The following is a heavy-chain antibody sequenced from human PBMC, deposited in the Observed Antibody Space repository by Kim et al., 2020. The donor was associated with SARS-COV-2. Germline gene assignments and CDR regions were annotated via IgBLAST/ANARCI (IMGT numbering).Heavy chain of an antibody. V-gene: IGHV3-21*01. CDR2: ISSSSSYI. D-gene: IGHD3-3*01. CDR3: ARGWGEYDFWSGFCMDV. Sequence: GGSLRLSCAASGFTFSSYSMNWVRQAPGKGLEWVSSISSSSSYIYYADSVKGRFTISRDNAKNSLYLQMNSLRAEDTAVYYCARGWGEYDFWSGFCMDVWGQGTTVTVSS. CDR1: GFTFSSYS. J-gene: IGHJ6*02.